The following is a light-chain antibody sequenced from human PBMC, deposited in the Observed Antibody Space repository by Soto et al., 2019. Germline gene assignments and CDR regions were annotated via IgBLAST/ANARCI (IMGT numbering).Light chain of an antibody. CDR1: SSDVGAYNY. Sequence: QSVLTQPASVSGSPGQSITISCTATSSDVGAYNYVSWYQQHPGKAPKLMIFEVSNRPSGVSIRFSGSKSGNTASLTISGLQADDEAAYYCSSYTRNSPWVFGGGTKLTVL. V-gene: IGLV2-14*01. J-gene: IGLJ3*02. CDR2: EVS. CDR3: SSYTRNSPWV.